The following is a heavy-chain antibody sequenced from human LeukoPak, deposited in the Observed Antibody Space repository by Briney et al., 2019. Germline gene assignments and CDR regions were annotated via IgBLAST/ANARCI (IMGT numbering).Heavy chain of an antibody. CDR3: ARDRALVVRNYYYGMDV. CDR1: GFTFSSYA. Sequence: GGSLRLSCAASGFTFSSYAMHWVRQAPGKGLEWVAVISYDGSNKYYADSVKGRFTISRDNSKNTLYLQMNSLRAEDTAVYYCARDRALVVRNYYYGMDVWGQGTTVTVSS. V-gene: IGHV3-30-3*01. CDR2: ISYDGSNK. J-gene: IGHJ6*02. D-gene: IGHD2-15*01.